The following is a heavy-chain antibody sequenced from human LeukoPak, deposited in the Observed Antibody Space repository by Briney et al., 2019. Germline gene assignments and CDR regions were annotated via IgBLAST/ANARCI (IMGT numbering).Heavy chain of an antibody. Sequence: ASVKVSCKASGYTFTSYGISWVRQAPGQGLEWMGRLSAYNGNTNYAQKLQGRVTLTTDTSTSTAYMELRSLRPDDTAVYYCARDEANYYDSSGYPPPPPSTPDDYYFDYWGQGTLVTVSS. CDR1: GYTFTSYG. CDR2: LSAYNGNT. J-gene: IGHJ4*02. CDR3: ARDEANYYDSSGYPPPPPSTPDDYYFDY. D-gene: IGHD3-22*01. V-gene: IGHV1-18*01.